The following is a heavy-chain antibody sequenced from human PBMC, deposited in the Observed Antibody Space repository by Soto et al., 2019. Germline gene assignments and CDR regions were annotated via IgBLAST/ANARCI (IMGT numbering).Heavy chain of an antibody. J-gene: IGHJ2*01. CDR2: IIPIYRAS. V-gene: IGHV1-69*01. D-gene: IGHD2-2*02. CDR3: ATDTKAGYNYWFFDL. Sequence: QVQLVQSEAEVKKPGSSVKVSCKASGGSFGNLAISWVRQAPGQGLEWVAGIIPIYRASNYAEHVRGRISLTLDESTATTYLQLSSLTSEDSAIYYCATDTKAGYNYWFFDLWGRGTQVTVSS. CDR1: GGSFGNLA.